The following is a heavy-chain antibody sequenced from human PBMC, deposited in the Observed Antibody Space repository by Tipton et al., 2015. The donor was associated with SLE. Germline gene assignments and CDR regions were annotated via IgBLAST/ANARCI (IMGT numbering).Heavy chain of an antibody. Sequence: TLSLTCAVYGGSFSGYYWSWIRQPPGKGLEWIGEINHSGSTNYNPSLKSRVTISVDTSKNQFSLKLSSVTAADTAVYYCARAFIGEYNWFDPWGQGTLVTVSS. CDR2: INHSGST. CDR3: ARAFIGEYNWFDP. V-gene: IGHV4-34*01. CDR1: GGSFSGYY. J-gene: IGHJ5*02.